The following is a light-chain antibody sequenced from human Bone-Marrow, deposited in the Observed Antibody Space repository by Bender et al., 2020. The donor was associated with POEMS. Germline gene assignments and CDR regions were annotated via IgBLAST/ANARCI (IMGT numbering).Light chain of an antibody. CDR3: QAWDSSTLG. V-gene: IGLV3-1*01. J-gene: IGLJ2*01. CDR1: KLGDKY. Sequence: SYELTQPPSVSVSPGQTASIACSGDKLGDKYACWYQQKPGQSPVLVIYEDTKRPSGIPERFSGSNSGNTATLTISETQAMDEADYYCQAWDSSTLGFGGGTKLTVL. CDR2: EDT.